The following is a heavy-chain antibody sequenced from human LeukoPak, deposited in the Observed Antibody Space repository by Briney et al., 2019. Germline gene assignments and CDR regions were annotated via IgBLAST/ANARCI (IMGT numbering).Heavy chain of an antibody. CDR2: IYYSGST. J-gene: IGHJ3*02. V-gene: IGHV4-30-4*01. CDR1: GVSISSGDYY. Sequence: SQTLSLTCSVSGVSISSGDYYWSWIRQPPGKGLEWIGYIYYSGSTYYNPSLKSRVTISVDTSKNQFSLKLSSVTAADTAVYYCARPIGGYNYDAFDIWGQGTMVTVSS. CDR3: ARPIGGYNYDAFDI. D-gene: IGHD5-18*01.